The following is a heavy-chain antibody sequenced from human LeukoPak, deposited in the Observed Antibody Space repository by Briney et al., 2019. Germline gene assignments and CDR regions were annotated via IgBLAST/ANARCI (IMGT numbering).Heavy chain of an antibody. D-gene: IGHD6-19*01. Sequence: PGGSLRLSCAASGFTFSSYSMNWVRQAPGKGLEWVSSISSSSSYIYYADSVKGRFTISRDNAKNSLYLQMNSLRAEDTAVYYCAKEFRAVAGRSFGYWGQGTLVTVSS. CDR2: ISSSSSYI. J-gene: IGHJ4*02. CDR3: AKEFRAVAGRSFGY. CDR1: GFTFSSYS. V-gene: IGHV3-21*01.